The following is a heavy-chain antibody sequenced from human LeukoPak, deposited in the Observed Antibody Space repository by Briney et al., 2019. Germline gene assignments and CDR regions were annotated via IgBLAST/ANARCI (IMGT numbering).Heavy chain of an antibody. CDR3: ARGFSTIFGLVIPPDV. V-gene: IGHV1-46*01. CDR2: INPSGGST. CDR1: GYTFTSYY. J-gene: IGHJ6*04. D-gene: IGHD3-3*01. Sequence: GASVKVSCKASGYTFTSYYMHWVRQAPGQGLEWMGIINPSGGSTSYAQKFQGRVTMTRDTSTSTVYMELSSLRSEDTAVYYCARGFSTIFGLVIPPDVWGKGTTVTVSS.